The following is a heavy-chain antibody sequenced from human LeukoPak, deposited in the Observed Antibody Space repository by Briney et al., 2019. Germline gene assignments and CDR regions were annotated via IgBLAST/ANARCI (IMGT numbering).Heavy chain of an antibody. Sequence: SETLSLTCTVSGGSISSGGYYWRWIRQHPGKGMAWIGCIYYSGSTYYNPSLKSRVTISVDTSKNQFSLKLSSVTAADTAVYYCARDWSLDYWGQGTLVTVSS. CDR1: GGSISSGGYY. V-gene: IGHV4-31*03. CDR2: IYYSGST. J-gene: IGHJ4*02. CDR3: ARDWSLDY.